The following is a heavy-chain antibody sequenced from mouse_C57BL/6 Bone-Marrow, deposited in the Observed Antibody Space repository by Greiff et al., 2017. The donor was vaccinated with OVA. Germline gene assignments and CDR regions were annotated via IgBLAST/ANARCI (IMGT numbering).Heavy chain of an antibody. D-gene: IGHD2-10*01. CDR1: GYAFRSYW. Sequence: VQLQQSGAELVKPGASVKISCKASGYAFRSYWMNWVKQRPGKGLEWIGQIYPGDGDTNYNGKFKGKATLTADKSSSTAYMQLSSLTSEDSAVYFCARSLLWYSMDYWGQGTSVTVSS. J-gene: IGHJ4*01. CDR2: IYPGDGDT. V-gene: IGHV1-80*01. CDR3: ARSLLWYSMDY.